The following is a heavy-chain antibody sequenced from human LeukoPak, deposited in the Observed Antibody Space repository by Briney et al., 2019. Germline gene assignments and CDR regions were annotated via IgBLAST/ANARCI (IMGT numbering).Heavy chain of an antibody. V-gene: IGHV3-7*01. Sequence: PGGSLRLSCAASGFTFSSHWMSWVRQAPGKGLEWVANIKQDGSEKYYVDSVKGRFTISRDNAKNSLYLQMNSLRAEDTAVYYCARVGMRRRFDPWGQGTLVTVSS. CDR2: IKQDGSEK. D-gene: IGHD7-27*01. CDR1: GFTFSSHW. J-gene: IGHJ5*02. CDR3: ARVGMRRRFDP.